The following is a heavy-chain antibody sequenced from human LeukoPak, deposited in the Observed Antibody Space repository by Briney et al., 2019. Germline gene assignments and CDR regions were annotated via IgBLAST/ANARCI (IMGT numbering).Heavy chain of an antibody. CDR1: GGSISSYY. J-gene: IGHJ3*02. CDR2: IYYSGST. CDR3: ASAPWPSDAFDN. D-gene: IGHD5-24*01. V-gene: IGHV4-59*01. Sequence: PSETLSLPCTVSGGSISSYYWSWIRQPPGKGLEWIGYIYYSGSTNYNPSLKSRVTISVDTSKNQFSLKLSSVTAADTAVYYCASAPWPSDAFDNWGQGTMVTVSS.